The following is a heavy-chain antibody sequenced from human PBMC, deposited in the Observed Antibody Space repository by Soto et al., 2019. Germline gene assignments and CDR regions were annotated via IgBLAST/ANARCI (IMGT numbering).Heavy chain of an antibody. CDR2: IYYDGRS. CDR3: ARGAMLRGPGYYYAMDV. D-gene: IGHD3-10*01. Sequence: QVQLQESGPGLVKPSQTLSLTCTVSGDSISRNGYFWTWIRQPPGKGLEWIGYIYYDGRSYYTPSLKSRVIISVDTSKNQLSLNLTAVTAADTAVYYCARGAMLRGPGYYYAMDVWGQGTTVTVSS. J-gene: IGHJ6*02. CDR1: GDSISRNGYF. V-gene: IGHV4-31*03.